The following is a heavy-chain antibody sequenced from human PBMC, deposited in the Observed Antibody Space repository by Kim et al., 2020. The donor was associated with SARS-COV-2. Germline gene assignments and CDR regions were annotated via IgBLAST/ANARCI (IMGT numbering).Heavy chain of an antibody. V-gene: IGHV4-39*07. J-gene: IGHJ3*02. CDR2: IYYSGST. CDR3: ARVFGAGGDDAFDI. D-gene: IGHD1-26*01. CDR1: GGSISSSSYY. Sequence: SETLSLTCTVSGGSISSSSYYWGWIRQPPGKGLEWIGSIYYSGSTYYNPSLKSRVTISVDTSKNQFSLKLSSVTAADTAVYYCARVFGAGGDDAFDIWGQGTMVTVSS.